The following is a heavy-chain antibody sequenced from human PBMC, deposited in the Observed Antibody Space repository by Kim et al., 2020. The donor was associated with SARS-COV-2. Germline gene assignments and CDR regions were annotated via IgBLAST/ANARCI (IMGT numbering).Heavy chain of an antibody. CDR2: ISGSGGST. Sequence: GGSLRLSCAASGFTFSSYAMSWVRQAPGKGLEWVSAISGSGGSTYYADSVRGRFTISRDNSKNTLYLQMNSLRAEDTAVYYCAKGAPTGTIPQIYYYYYGMDVWGQGTTVTVSS. J-gene: IGHJ6*02. CDR3: AKGAPTGTIPQIYYYYYGMDV. CDR1: GFTFSSYA. V-gene: IGHV3-23*01. D-gene: IGHD1-1*01.